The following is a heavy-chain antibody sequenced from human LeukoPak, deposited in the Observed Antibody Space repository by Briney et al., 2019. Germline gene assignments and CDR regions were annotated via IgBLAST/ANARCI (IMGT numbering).Heavy chain of an antibody. V-gene: IGHV3-7*01. CDR2: IKQDGSEK. Sequence: GGSLRLSCAASGFTFSSYWMSWVRQAPGKGLEWVANIKQDGSEKYYVDSVKGQFTISRDNAKNSLYLQMNSLRAEDTALYYCARDLSDNYTIDYWGQGTLVTVSS. CDR1: GFTFSSYW. J-gene: IGHJ4*02. D-gene: IGHD4-11*01. CDR3: ARDLSDNYTIDY.